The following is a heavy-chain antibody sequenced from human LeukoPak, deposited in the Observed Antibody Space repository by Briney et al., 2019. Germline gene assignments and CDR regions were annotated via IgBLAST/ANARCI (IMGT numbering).Heavy chain of an antibody. Sequence: GGSLRLSCAASGFTFSSYGMHWVRQAPGKGLEWVAFIRYDGSNKYYADSVKGRFTISRDNSKNTLYLQMNSLRAEDTAVYYCARGDYYYYYYMDVWGKGTTVIVSS. CDR2: IRYDGSNK. CDR3: ARGDYYYYYYMDV. J-gene: IGHJ6*03. CDR1: GFTFSSYG. V-gene: IGHV3-30*02.